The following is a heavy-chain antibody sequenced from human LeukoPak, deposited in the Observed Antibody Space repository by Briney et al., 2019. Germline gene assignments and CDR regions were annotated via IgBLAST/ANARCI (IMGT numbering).Heavy chain of an antibody. D-gene: IGHD3-3*01. CDR2: INHSGST. CDR1: GGSVSGYY. CDR3: ARFGGPHAFDI. Sequence: SETLSLTCAVYGGSVSGYYWSWIRQPPGKGLEWIGEINHSGSTNYNPSLKSRVTISVDTSKNQFSLTLSSVTAADTAVYYCARFGGPHAFDIWGQGTMVTVSS. V-gene: IGHV4-34*01. J-gene: IGHJ3*02.